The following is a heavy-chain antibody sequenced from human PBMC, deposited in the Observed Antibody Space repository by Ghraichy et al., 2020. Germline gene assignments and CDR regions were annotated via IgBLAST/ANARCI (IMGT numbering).Heavy chain of an antibody. D-gene: IGHD3-10*01. Sequence: GGSLRLSCAASGFTFSSYAMSWVRQAPGKGLEWVSAISGSGGSTYYADSVKGRFTISRDNSKNTLYLQMNSLRAEDTAVYYCAKALGLDRRITMVQGTPWPLDYWGQGTLVTVSS. V-gene: IGHV3-23*01. J-gene: IGHJ4*02. CDR2: ISGSGGST. CDR1: GFTFSSYA. CDR3: AKALGLDRRITMVQGTPWPLDY.